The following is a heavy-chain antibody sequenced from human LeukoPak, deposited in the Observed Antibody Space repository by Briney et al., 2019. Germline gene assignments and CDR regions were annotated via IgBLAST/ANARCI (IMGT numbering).Heavy chain of an antibody. D-gene: IGHD3-10*01. V-gene: IGHV3-30*18. Sequence: GRSLRLSCAASGFTFSSYGMHWVRQAPGKGLEWVAVISYDGSNKYYADSVKGRFTISRDNSKNTLYLQVNSLRAEDTAVYYCAKVLWSDIPPHDPLDYWGQGTLVTVSS. CDR3: AKVLWSDIPPHDPLDY. CDR2: ISYDGSNK. J-gene: IGHJ4*02. CDR1: GFTFSSYG.